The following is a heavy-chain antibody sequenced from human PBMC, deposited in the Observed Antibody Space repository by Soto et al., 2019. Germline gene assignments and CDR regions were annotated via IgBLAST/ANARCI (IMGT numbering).Heavy chain of an antibody. J-gene: IGHJ5*02. V-gene: IGHV4-31*03. CDR2: ISNSGST. CDR1: GGSISRGGYF. Sequence: QVQLQESGPGLVKPSQTLSLTCTVSGGSISRGGYFWSWIRQHPGKGLEWIGSISNSGSTYYNPSLXSXXTIPVDTSKNQFSLKLSSVTAADTAVYYCARSVFPWGQGTLVTVSS. CDR3: ARSVFP.